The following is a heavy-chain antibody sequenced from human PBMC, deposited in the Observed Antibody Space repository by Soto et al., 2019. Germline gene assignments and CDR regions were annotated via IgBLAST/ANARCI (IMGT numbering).Heavy chain of an antibody. D-gene: IGHD2-2*01. CDR2: IYPGDSDT. Sequence: GESLKISCKGSGYSFTSYWIGWVRQMPGKGLEWMGIIYPGDSDTRYSPSFQGQVTISADNSISTAYLQWGSLKASDTAMYYCARLGCSSTSCYHYPQESYYYCGMDVWGQGTTVTVSS. CDR1: GYSFTSYW. CDR3: ARLGCSSTSCYHYPQESYYYCGMDV. V-gene: IGHV5-51*01. J-gene: IGHJ6*02.